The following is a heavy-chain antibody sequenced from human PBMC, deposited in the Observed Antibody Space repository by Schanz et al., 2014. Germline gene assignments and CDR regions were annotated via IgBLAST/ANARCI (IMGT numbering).Heavy chain of an antibody. V-gene: IGHV3-11*05. CDR3: ARFLARYQYYGVDV. Sequence: VQLVESGGGLVQPRGSLRLSCAASGLTFSDYYMAWIRQAPGKGLEWVSHISGSSIHKNYADSVKGRFSISRDNGETSVYLQINSLRVEDTAVYYCARFLARYQYYGVDVWGQGTTVIVSS. CDR1: GLTFSDYY. CDR2: ISGSSIHK. D-gene: IGHD3-3*01. J-gene: IGHJ6*02.